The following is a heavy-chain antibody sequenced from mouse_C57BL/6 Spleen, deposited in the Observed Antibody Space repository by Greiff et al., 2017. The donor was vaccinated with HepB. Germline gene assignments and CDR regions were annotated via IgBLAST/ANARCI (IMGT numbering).Heavy chain of an antibody. V-gene: IGHV1-61*01. CDR2: IYPSDSET. CDR3: ARSGDYERFDY. D-gene: IGHD2-4*01. CDR1: GYTFTSYW. Sequence: QVQLQQPGAELVRPGSSVKLSCKASGYTFTSYWMDWVKQRPGQGLEWIGNIYPSDSETHYNQKFKDKATLTVDKSSSTAYMQLSSLTSEDSAVYYWARSGDYERFDYWGQGTTLTVSS. J-gene: IGHJ2*01.